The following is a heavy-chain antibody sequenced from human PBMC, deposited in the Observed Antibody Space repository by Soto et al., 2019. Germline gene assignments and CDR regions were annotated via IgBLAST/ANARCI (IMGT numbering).Heavy chain of an antibody. CDR2: ISYDGSNK. CDR3: AKPVSGSYYFDY. D-gene: IGHD1-26*01. Sequence: GGSLILSCAASGFTFSSYGMHWVRQAPGKGLQWVAVISYDGSNKYYADSVKCRFTISRDNSKNTLYLQMNSLRAEDTAMYYCAKPVSGSYYFDYWGQGTLVTVS. CDR1: GFTFSSYG. J-gene: IGHJ4*02. V-gene: IGHV3-30*18.